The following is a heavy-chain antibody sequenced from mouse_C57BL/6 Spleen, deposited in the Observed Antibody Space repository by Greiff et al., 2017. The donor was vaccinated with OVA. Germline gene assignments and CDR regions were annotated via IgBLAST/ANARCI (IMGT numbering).Heavy chain of an antibody. Sequence: VQLKQSGAELVKPGASVKLSCTASGFNFNDYYMHWVKQRPEQGLEWIGRIVPEDGETNYAAKFQGKATITADTSSNTAYLQLSSLTSEDAAVYYCARRAREESEDYWGQGTTLTVSS. CDR1: GFNFNDYY. V-gene: IGHV14-2*01. CDR2: IVPEDGET. CDR3: ARRAREESEDY. J-gene: IGHJ2*01.